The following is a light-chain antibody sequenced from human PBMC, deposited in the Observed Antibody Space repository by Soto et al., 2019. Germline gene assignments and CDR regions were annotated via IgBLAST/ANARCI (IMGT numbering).Light chain of an antibody. J-gene: IGKJ4*01. CDR1: QSVSSTY. V-gene: IGKV3-20*01. CDR2: GAS. Sequence: ENVLTQSPGTLSLSPGERATLSCRASQSVSSTYLAWYQQKPGQAPRLLIYGASSRATGIPDRFSGSGSGTDFTLTVSRLEPEDFAVYYCQQYGSSPGTFGGGIKVEIK. CDR3: QQYGSSPGT.